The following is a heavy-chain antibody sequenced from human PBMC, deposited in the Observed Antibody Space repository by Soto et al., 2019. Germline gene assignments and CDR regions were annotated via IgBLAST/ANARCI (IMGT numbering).Heavy chain of an antibody. CDR3: ARPYSSSWAWYFDL. D-gene: IGHD6-13*01. CDR1: GGSFSGYY. Sequence: QVQLQQWGAGLLKPSETLSLTCAVYGGSFSGYYWSWIRQPPGKGLEWIGEINHSGSTNYNPSLTSRVTRSVDPSKNQFSLKLSSVTAADTAVYYCARPYSSSWAWYFDLWGRGTLVTVSS. CDR2: INHSGST. J-gene: IGHJ2*01. V-gene: IGHV4-34*01.